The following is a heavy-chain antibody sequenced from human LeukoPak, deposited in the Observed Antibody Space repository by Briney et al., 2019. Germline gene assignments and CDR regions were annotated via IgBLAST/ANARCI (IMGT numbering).Heavy chain of an antibody. J-gene: IGHJ6*04. CDR2: IYPGDSDT. V-gene: IGHV5-51*01. Sequence: GESLKISCKGSGYSFTSYWIGWVRQMPGKGLGWMGIIYPGDSDTRYSPSFQGQVTISADKSISTAYLQWSSLKASDTAMYYCARVYNWNDGDYYYGMDVWGKGTTVTVSS. CDR3: ARVYNWNDGDYYYGMDV. CDR1: GYSFTSYW. D-gene: IGHD1-1*01.